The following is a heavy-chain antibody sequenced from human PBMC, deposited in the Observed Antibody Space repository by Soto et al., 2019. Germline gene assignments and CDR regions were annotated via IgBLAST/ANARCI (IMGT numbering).Heavy chain of an antibody. Sequence: QVQLVQSGAEVKKPGASVKVSCTFTSYDINWVRQATGQGLEWMGWMNPNSGNTRYAQKFQGRVTMTRNTSNFTAYMELSSLRSEDTAVYYCARGRGSSDWRFTYYYMDVWGKGTTVTVSS. J-gene: IGHJ6*03. CDR1: FTSYD. D-gene: IGHD6-19*01. CDR3: ARGRGSSDWRFTYYYMDV. CDR2: MNPNSGNT. V-gene: IGHV1-8*01.